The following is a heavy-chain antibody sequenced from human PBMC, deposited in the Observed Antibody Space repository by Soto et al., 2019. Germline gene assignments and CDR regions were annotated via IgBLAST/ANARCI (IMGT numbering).Heavy chain of an antibody. D-gene: IGHD3-3*02. CDR1: GYTFTGYY. Sequence: ASVKVSCKASGYTFTGYYMHWVRQAPGQGLEWMGWINPNSGGTNYAQKFQGRVTMTRDTSISTAYMELSRLRSDDTAVYYCARDISPEYYGMDVWGQGTTVTVSS. J-gene: IGHJ6*02. V-gene: IGHV1-2*02. CDR3: ARDISPEYYGMDV. CDR2: INPNSGGT.